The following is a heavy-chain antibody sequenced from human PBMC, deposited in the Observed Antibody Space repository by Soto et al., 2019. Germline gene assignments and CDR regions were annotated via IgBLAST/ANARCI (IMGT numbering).Heavy chain of an antibody. CDR2: IYYSGST. D-gene: IGHD2-15*01. CDR1: GGSISSSSYY. V-gene: IGHV4-39*01. Sequence: QLQLQESGPGLVKPSETLSLTCTVSGGSISSSSYYWGWIRQPPGKGLEWIGSIYYSGSTYYNPSLKSRVTISVDTSKNQFSLKLSSVTAADTAVYYCARVRYCSGGSCYSDYYYYYMDVWGKGTTVTVSS. J-gene: IGHJ6*03. CDR3: ARVRYCSGGSCYSDYYYYYMDV.